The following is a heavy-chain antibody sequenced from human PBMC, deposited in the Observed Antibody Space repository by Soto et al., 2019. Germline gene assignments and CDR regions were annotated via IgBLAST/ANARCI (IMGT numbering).Heavy chain of an antibody. J-gene: IGHJ3*02. CDR3: AHLYDPTDIVVVPGAIRAFDS. CDR2: IFSHDEK. Sequence: GSGPTLVNPTETLTLTCTVSGFSLSNARMGVSWIRQPPGKALEWLAHIFSHDEKSYSTSLKSRLTISKDTSKNQVVLTMTNMDPGDTSTYYCAHLYDPTDIVVVPGAIRAFDSWGRGTRGT. V-gene: IGHV2-26*01. D-gene: IGHD2-2*01. CDR1: GFSLSNARMG.